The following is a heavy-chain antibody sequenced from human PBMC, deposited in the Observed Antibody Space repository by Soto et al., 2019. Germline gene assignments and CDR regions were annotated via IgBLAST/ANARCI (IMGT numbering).Heavy chain of an antibody. D-gene: IGHD3-16*01. CDR2: IYYKGDT. CDR1: GDSLNSNW. CDR3: ARGSLVYDS. Sequence: QVQLLESGPTLVKPSEILFLTCSVSGDSLNSNWWTWIRQAPGTAPELVGYIYYKGDTRYNPSLESRVTISLDTPKNQISLELRSLSGADTAVYFCARGSLVYDSWGQGILVTVSS. V-gene: IGHV4-59*01. J-gene: IGHJ4*02.